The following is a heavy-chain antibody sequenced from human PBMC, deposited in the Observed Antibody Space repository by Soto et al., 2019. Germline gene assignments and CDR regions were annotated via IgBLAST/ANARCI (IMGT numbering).Heavy chain of an antibody. CDR1: GFTFSGSA. J-gene: IGHJ4*02. D-gene: IGHD3-16*02. CDR2: IRSKANSYAT. V-gene: IGHV3-73*01. Sequence: PGGSLRLSCAASGFTFSGSAMHWVRQASGKGLEWVGRIRSKANSYATAYAASVKGRFTISRDDSKNTAYLQMNSLKTEDTAVYYCTSNLYDYVWGSYRSPPDYWGQGTLVTVSS. CDR3: TSNLYDYVWGSYRSPPDY.